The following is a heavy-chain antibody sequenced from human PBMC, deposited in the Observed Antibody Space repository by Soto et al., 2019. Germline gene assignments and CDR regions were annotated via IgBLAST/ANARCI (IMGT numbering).Heavy chain of an antibody. V-gene: IGHV1-46*01. D-gene: IGHD1-26*01. CDR3: AREGDFAFQY. CDR1: GYTFTSYY. CDR2: IRPTGGST. J-gene: IGHJ4*02. Sequence: GASVKVSCKASGYTFTSYYIHWVRQAPGQGLEWMGIIRPTGGSTDYAQKFQGRVTMTRDTSTSTVYIELSGLRSEDTAVYYCAREGDFAFQYWAQRTLVTVSS.